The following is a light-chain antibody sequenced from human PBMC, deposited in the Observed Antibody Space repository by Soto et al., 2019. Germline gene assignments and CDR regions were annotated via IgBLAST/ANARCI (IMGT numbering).Light chain of an antibody. CDR3: QQYYSPPWT. V-gene: IGKV4-1*01. CDR2: WAS. Sequence: DIVMTQSPDSLAVSLGERATINCKSSQSVLYSANNKNYLAWYQQKPGQPPKLLIYWASTRESGVPDRFSGSGSGTDFTLPIRSLQAEDVAVYYCQQYYSPPWTFGQGTKVELK. J-gene: IGKJ1*01. CDR1: QSVLYSANNKNY.